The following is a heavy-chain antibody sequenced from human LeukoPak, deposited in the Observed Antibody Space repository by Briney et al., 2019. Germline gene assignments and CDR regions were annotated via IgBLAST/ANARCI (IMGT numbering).Heavy chain of an antibody. CDR1: GDSISTYY. CDR3: ARDKEMATFDY. V-gene: IGHV4-59*01. J-gene: IGHJ4*02. Sequence: SETLSLTCTVSGDSISTYYWSWLRQPPGKGLEWIGYIYYRWSTNYSPSLQSRVTISVDTSKNHFSLNLSSVTAADTAVYYCARDKEMATFDYWGQGTLVTVSS. CDR2: IYYRWST. D-gene: IGHD5-24*01.